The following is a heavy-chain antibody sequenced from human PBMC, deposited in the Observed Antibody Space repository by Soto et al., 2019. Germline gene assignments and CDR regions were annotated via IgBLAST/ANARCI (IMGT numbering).Heavy chain of an antibody. V-gene: IGHV6-1*01. D-gene: IGHD2-15*01. CDR3: ARDRGVGSGGSWGSRHSYWYFDL. J-gene: IGHJ2*01. CDR1: GDSVSSNSAA. Sequence: PSQTLSLTCAISGDSVSSNSAAWNWIRQSPSRGLEWLGRTYYRSKWYNDYAVSVKSRITINPDTSKNQFSLQLNSVTPEDTAVYYCARDRGVGSGGSWGSRHSYWYFDLWGRGTLVTVSS. CDR2: TYYRSKWYN.